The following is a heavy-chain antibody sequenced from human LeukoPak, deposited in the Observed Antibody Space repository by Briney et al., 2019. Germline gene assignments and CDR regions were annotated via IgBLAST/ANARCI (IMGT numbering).Heavy chain of an antibody. CDR3: ARAGYYRFDY. V-gene: IGHV3-9*01. J-gene: IGHJ4*02. CDR1: GFTFDDYA. D-gene: IGHD3-10*01. CDR2: ISWNSGSI. Sequence: GGSLRLSCAASGFTFDDYAIHWVRQAPGKGLEWVSGISWNSGSIGYADSVKGRFTISRDNAKNTLYLQMNSLRAEDTAVYYCARAGYYRFDYWGQGSLVTVSS.